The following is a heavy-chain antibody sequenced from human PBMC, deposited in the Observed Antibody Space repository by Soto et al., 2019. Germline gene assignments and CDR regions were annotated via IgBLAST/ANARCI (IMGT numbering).Heavy chain of an antibody. D-gene: IGHD6-13*01. V-gene: IGHV3-9*01. Sequence: DVQLVESGGGLVQPGRSLRLSCAASGFTFDDYAMHWVRQAPGKGLEWVSGISWNSGSIGYADSVKGRFTISRDNAKNSLYLQMNSLRAEDTALYYCAKAASIAAALDYWGQGTLVTVSS. CDR2: ISWNSGSI. CDR1: GFTFDDYA. CDR3: AKAASIAAALDY. J-gene: IGHJ4*02.